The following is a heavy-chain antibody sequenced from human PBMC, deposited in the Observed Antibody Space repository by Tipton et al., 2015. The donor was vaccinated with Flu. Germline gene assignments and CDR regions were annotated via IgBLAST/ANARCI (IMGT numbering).Heavy chain of an antibody. Sequence: SLRLSCAASGFTFSSSWMYWVRQAPGKGLVWVSRIDSDGSSTTYADSVKGRFTISRDNSKNTLYLQMSSLSAEDTAVYYCAKHCSGGLCYNSYAMDVWGQGTSVTVSS. V-gene: IGHV3-74*01. D-gene: IGHD2-8*02. CDR1: GFTFSSSW. J-gene: IGHJ6*02. CDR3: AKHCSGGLCYNSYAMDV. CDR2: IDSDGSST.